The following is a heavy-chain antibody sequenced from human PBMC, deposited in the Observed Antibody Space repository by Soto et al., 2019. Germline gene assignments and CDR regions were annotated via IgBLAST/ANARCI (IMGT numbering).Heavy chain of an antibody. CDR2: IRAYNGYT. Sequence: QVQLVQSGAEVKKPGASVKVSCKASGYTFTSYGISWVRQAPGQGLEWMGWIRAYNGYTNYAQKFQGRVTISTDTSTSTAYMELRSLISDDTAVYYCVRASDVYRSGWYVGYFDYWGQGTLVTVSS. V-gene: IGHV1-18*04. J-gene: IGHJ4*02. D-gene: IGHD6-19*01. CDR3: VRASDVYRSGWYVGYFDY. CDR1: GYTFTSYG.